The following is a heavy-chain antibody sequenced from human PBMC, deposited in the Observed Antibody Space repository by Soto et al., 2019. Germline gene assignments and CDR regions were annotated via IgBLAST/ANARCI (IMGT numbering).Heavy chain of an antibody. CDR2: ISRSGTI. CDR3: VKGALAGDMGL. V-gene: IGHV3-48*03. Sequence: GGSLRLSCEASGFTFTNHEMNWVRQAPGKGLEWVAYISRSGTINYADSVKGRFTISRDNAKNSLSLQMHSLRAGDAAVEYCVKGALAGDMGLWGEG. D-gene: IGHD2-15*01. J-gene: IGHJ3*01. CDR1: GFTFTNHE.